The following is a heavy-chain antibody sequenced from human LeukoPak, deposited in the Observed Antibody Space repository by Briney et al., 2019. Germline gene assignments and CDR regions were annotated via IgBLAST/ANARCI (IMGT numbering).Heavy chain of an antibody. CDR1: GFTFSSYE. J-gene: IGHJ6*04. CDR2: ISSSGSTI. V-gene: IGHV3-48*03. Sequence: GGSLRLSCAASGFTFSSYEMDWVRQAPGKGLEWVSYISSSGSTIYYADSVKGRFTISRDNAKNSLYLQMNSLSAEDTAVYYCAELGITMIGGVWGKGTTVTISS. CDR3: AELGITMIGGV. D-gene: IGHD3-10*02.